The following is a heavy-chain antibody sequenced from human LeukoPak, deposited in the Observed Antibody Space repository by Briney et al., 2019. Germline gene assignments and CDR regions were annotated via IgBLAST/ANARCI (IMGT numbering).Heavy chain of an antibody. CDR1: GGSISSYY. J-gene: IGHJ4*02. CDR3: ARVGSLGSGSDY. CDR2: IYYSGST. Sequence: SETLSLTCTVSGGSISSYYWSWIRQPPGKGLEWIGYIYYSGSTNYNPSLKSRVTISVDTSKNQFSLKLSSVTAADTAVYYCARVGSLGSGSDYWGQGTLVTVSS. D-gene: IGHD6-19*01. V-gene: IGHV4-59*01.